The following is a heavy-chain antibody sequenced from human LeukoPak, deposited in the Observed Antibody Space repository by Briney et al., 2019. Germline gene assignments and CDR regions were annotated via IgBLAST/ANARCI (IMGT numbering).Heavy chain of an antibody. D-gene: IGHD2-15*01. CDR1: GFTFSSYE. CDR2: ISSSGTTI. Sequence: GGSLRLSCATSGFTFSSYEMNWVRQAPGKGLEWVSYISSSGTTIYYADSVKGRFTISRDNAKNSLYLQMNSLRAEDTAVYYCARVGVVVAATGNLWFDPWGQGTLVTVSS. J-gene: IGHJ5*02. CDR3: ARVGVVVAATGNLWFDP. V-gene: IGHV3-48*03.